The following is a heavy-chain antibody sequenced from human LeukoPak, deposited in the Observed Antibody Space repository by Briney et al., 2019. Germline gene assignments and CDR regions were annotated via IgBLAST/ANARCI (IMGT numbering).Heavy chain of an antibody. V-gene: IGHV3-53*01. CDR1: GFTVSSNY. D-gene: IGHD1-7*01. CDR3: AAKVELRSNGPYFNS. CDR2: IYSGGDT. J-gene: IGHJ4*02. Sequence: GGSLRLSCAPSGFTVSSNYMSWVRQAPGKGLQWVSVIYSGGDTFYADSVKDRFTISRDNSKNTLYLQMNSLRAEDTAVYYCAAKVELRSNGPYFNSWGQGTLVTVSS.